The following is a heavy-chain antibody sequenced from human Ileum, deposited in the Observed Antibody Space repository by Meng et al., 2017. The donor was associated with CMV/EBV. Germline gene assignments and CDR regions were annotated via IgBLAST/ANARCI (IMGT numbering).Heavy chain of an antibody. Sequence: HFGACLLRPSELLSLRCAVYGGSFSEYHWSWIRQPPGKGLEGIGEINHGGSSNYNPSLKSRVTISVDRSRNQVSLKLTSVTAADTAVYYCARASPQRRFLSYWGQGTLVTVSS. J-gene: IGHJ4*02. CDR1: GGSFSEYH. CDR3: ARASPQRRFLSY. V-gene: IGHV4-34*01. CDR2: INHGGSS. D-gene: IGHD3-3*01.